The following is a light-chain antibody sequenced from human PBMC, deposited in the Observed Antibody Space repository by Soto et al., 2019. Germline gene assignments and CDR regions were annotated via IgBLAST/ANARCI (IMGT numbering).Light chain of an antibody. CDR1: QSVSSY. Sequence: EIVLPQSPATLSLSPGERATLSCRASQSVSSYLAWYQQKPGQAPRLLIYDASNRATGIPARFSGSGSGTDFTLTISCLEPEDFAVYYCQQRSNWPPSITFGQGTRLEIK. J-gene: IGKJ5*01. V-gene: IGKV3-11*01. CDR2: DAS. CDR3: QQRSNWPPSIT.